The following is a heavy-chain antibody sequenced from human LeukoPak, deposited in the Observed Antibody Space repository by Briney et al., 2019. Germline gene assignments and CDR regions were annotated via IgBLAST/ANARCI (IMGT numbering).Heavy chain of an antibody. V-gene: IGHV3-30*18. CDR2: ISYDGSNK. D-gene: IGHD2-21*02. CDR1: GFTFSSYG. J-gene: IGHJ4*02. Sequence: PGGSLRLSCAASGFTFSSYGMHWVRQAPGKGLEWVAVISYDGSNKYYADSVKGRFTISRDNSKNTLYLQMNSLRAEDTAVYYCAKDHSAYCGGDCYASDYWGQGTLVTVSS. CDR3: AKDHSAYCGGDCYASDY.